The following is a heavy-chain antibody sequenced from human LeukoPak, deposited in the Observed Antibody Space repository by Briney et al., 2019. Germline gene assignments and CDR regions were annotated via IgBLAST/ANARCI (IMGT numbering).Heavy chain of an antibody. CDR3: ARGEFAWIQGSYGMNV. CDR2: IKQDGSEK. V-gene: IGHV3-7*01. J-gene: IGHJ6*02. Sequence: PGGSLRFSCAASGFTFSSYWMSWVRQAPGKGLEWVANIKQDGSEKYYVESAKGRFTISRDNAKNSMYLQMDSLRGEDTAVYYCARGEFAWIQGSYGMNVWGRGTTVTVS. D-gene: IGHD5-18*01. CDR1: GFTFSSYW.